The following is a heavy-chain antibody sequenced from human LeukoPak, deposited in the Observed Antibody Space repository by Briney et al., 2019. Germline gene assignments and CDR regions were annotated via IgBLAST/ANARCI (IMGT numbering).Heavy chain of an antibody. CDR1: GFTFDDYG. J-gene: IGHJ4*02. Sequence: GGSLRLSCAASGFTFDDYGMSWVRQAPGKGLEWVSGINWNGGSTGYADSVKGRFTVSRDNAKNSLYLQMNSLRAEDTALYHCARDYDSSGGADYWGQGTLVTVSS. CDR3: ARDYDSSGGADY. CDR2: INWNGGST. V-gene: IGHV3-20*01. D-gene: IGHD3-22*01.